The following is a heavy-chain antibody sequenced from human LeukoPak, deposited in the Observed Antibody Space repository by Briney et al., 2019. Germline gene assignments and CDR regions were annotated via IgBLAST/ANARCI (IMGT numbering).Heavy chain of an antibody. J-gene: IGHJ6*04. Sequence: GGSLRLSCAASGFTFSSYSMNWVRQAPGKGLEWVSSISSSSSYIYYADSVKGRFTISRDNAKNSLYLQMNSLRAEDTAVYYCARDDRVQLEPPSSYGMDVWGKGTTVTVSS. CDR3: ARDDRVQLEPPSSYGMDV. CDR1: GFTFSSYS. CDR2: ISSSSSYI. D-gene: IGHD1-1*01. V-gene: IGHV3-21*01.